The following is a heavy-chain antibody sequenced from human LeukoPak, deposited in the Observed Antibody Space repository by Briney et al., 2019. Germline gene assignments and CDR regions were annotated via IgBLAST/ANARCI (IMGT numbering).Heavy chain of an antibody. CDR3: ATFDSYGFDY. J-gene: IGHJ4*02. CDR2: IYYSGST. Sequence: SETLSLTCTASGGSISSYYWSWIRQPPGKGLEWIGYIYYSGSTNYNPSLKSRVTISVDTSKNQFSLKLSSVTAADTAVYYCATFDSYGFDYWGQGTLVTVSS. CDR1: GGSISSYY. D-gene: IGHD5-18*01. V-gene: IGHV4-59*01.